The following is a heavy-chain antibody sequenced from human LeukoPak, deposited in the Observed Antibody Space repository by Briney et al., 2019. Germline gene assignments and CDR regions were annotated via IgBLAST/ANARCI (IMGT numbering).Heavy chain of an antibody. CDR3: ARSLPYGTTWYGRSDF. CDR2: ITSSSETT. CDR1: GFTFTSYS. Sequence: GGSLRLSCAASGFTFTSYSMIWVRQAPGKGLEWVSYITSSSETTYYADSVKGRFTISRDNAMNSLYLQMNSLRAEDTAIYYCARSLPYGTTWYGRSDFWGQGTLVTVSS. J-gene: IGHJ4*02. V-gene: IGHV3-48*04. D-gene: IGHD6-13*01.